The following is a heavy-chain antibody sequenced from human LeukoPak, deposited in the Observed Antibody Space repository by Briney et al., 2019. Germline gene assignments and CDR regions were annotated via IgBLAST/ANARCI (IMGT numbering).Heavy chain of an antibody. J-gene: IGHJ4*02. CDR2: IKNDGSNT. CDR1: GFTFSSYW. V-gene: IGHV3-74*01. CDR3: VRGNFNGGIDY. Sequence: PGGSLRLSCAASGFTFSSYWMHWVRQGPGKGLVLVSRIKNDGSNTYYADSVKGRFTVSRDNAKNTLYLQMNGLRAEDTAAYYCVRGNFNGGIDYWGQGTLVTVSS.